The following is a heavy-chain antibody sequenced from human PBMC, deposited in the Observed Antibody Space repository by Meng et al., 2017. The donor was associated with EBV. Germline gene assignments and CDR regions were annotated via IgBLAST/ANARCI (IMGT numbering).Heavy chain of an antibody. V-gene: IGHV3-74*01. CDR1: GFTFSRFW. J-gene: IGHJ4*02. CDR3: SRDLAGPFDD. Sequence: VQLVESGGGPVRPGASLRLSCSVSGFTFSRFWMHWVRQVPGKGLVWVARTNEDGGITNYADSVKGRFIISRDNTRNTLYLQMNSLRDEDTAVYFCSRDLAGPFDDWGQGTLVTVSS. CDR2: TNEDGGIT.